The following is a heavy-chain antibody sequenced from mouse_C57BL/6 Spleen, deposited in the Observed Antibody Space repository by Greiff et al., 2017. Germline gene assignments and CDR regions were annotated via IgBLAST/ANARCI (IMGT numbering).Heavy chain of an antibody. J-gene: IGHJ2*01. CDR3: ARGDYYGSSCDY. D-gene: IGHD1-1*01. CDR1: GYAFSSSW. CDR2: IYPGDGDT. V-gene: IGHV1-82*01. Sequence: VQVVESGPELVKPGASVKISCKASGYAFSSSWMNWVKQRPGKGLEWIGRIYPGDGDTNYNGKFKGKATLTADKSSSTAYMQLSSLTSEDSAVYFCARGDYYGSSCDYWGQGTTRTVSS.